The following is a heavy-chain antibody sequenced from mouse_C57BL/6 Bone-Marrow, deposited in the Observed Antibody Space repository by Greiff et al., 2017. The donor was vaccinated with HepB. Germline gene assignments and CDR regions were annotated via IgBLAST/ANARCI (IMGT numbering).Heavy chain of an antibody. CDR3: ARTGPYYAMDY. V-gene: IGHV1-63*01. J-gene: IGHJ4*01. D-gene: IGHD3-3*01. CDR1: GYTFTNYW. Sequence: QVQLQQPGAELVKPGASVKLSCKASGYTFTNYWIGWAKQRPGHGLEWIGDIYPGGGYTNYNEKFKGKATLTADKSSSTAYMQFSSLTSEDSAIYYCARTGPYYAMDYWGQGTSVTVSS. CDR2: IYPGGGYT.